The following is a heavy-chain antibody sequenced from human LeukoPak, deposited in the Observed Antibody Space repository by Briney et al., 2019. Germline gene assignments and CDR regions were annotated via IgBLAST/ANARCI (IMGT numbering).Heavy chain of an antibody. CDR3: AKDFKSGYLFDY. D-gene: IGHD5-12*01. CDR2: ISGSGGST. V-gene: IGHV3-23*01. CDR1: GFTFYSYS. Sequence: GSLRLSWGASGFTFYSYSLALGRQAPGKGLELVPAISGSGGSTYYADSVKGRFTISRDNSKNTLYLQMNSLRAEDTAVYYCAKDFKSGYLFDYWGQGTLVTVSS. J-gene: IGHJ4*02.